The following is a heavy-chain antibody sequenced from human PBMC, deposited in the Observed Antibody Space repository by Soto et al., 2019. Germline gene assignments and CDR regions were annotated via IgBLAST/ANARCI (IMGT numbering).Heavy chain of an antibody. CDR2: IHYSGST. D-gene: IGHD4-17*01. Sequence: QLQLQESGPGLVKPSETLSLTCTVSGGSISSSSYYWGWIRQPPGKGLEWIASIHYSGSTYYSPSLKSRVTISVDTSVNQFSLKRSSVTAADTAVYYCARRGGKYGDYHWYFDLWGRGTLVTVSS. CDR1: GGSISSSSYY. J-gene: IGHJ2*01. V-gene: IGHV4-39*01. CDR3: ARRGGKYGDYHWYFDL.